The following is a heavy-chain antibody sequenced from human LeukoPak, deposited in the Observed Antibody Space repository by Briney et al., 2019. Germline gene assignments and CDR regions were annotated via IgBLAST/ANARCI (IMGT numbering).Heavy chain of an antibody. CDR2: ISSSSGYI. V-gene: IGHV3-21*01. Sequence: PGGSLRLSCAASGFTFSSYSMNWVRQAPGKGLEWVSSISSSSGYIYYADSVKGRFTISRDNAKNSLYLQMNSLRAEDTAVYYCASQDIVVVVAATVDAFDIWGQGTMVTVSS. CDR1: GFTFSSYS. CDR3: ASQDIVVVVAATVDAFDI. D-gene: IGHD2-15*01. J-gene: IGHJ3*02.